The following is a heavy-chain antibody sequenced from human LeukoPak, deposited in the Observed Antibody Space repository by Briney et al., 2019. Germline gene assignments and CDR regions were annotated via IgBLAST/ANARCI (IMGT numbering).Heavy chain of an antibody. CDR2: NYPCDSDT. V-gene: IGHV5-51*01. CDR1: GYSFATYW. J-gene: IGHJ3*01. CDR3: ARRVSSSGFDAFDV. D-gene: IGHD5-12*01. Sequence: LGESLKISCKGSGYSFATYWIGWVRQMTGKGLEWMGINYPCDSDTTYSPSFQGQVTMSADKSISTAYLQWSSLKASDTAMYYCARRVSSSGFDAFDVWGQGTMVTVSS.